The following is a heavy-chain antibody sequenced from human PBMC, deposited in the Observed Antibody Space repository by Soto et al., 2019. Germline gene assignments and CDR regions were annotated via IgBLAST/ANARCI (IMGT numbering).Heavy chain of an antibody. Sequence: EVQLVESGGGSVQPGRSLTLSCAASGFTFNDNAMHWVRQAPGKGLEWVSGISWSSGNIGYADSVKGRFTISRDNAKNSLQLQMNSLRAEDKALYYCVKGRAGAADAISAFDIWGHGTMVTVSS. CDR3: VKGRAGAADAISAFDI. V-gene: IGHV3-9*01. CDR2: ISWSSGNI. CDR1: GFTFNDNA. D-gene: IGHD2-2*01. J-gene: IGHJ3*02.